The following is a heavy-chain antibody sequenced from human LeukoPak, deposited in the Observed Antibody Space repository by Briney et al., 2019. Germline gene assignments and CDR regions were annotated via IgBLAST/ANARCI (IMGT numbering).Heavy chain of an antibody. V-gene: IGHV1-2*02. CDR2: INPKSGGT. J-gene: IGHJ4*02. CDR1: GYTFIASY. Sequence: GASVKVSCKASGYTFIASYIHWVRQAPGQGLEWMGWINPKSGGTDSAQKFRGRVTMTRDTSITTVYMDLSRLTSDDTAVYFCARVVPFRSGSYYEGHNYYFASWGQGTLVAISS. CDR3: ARVVPFRSGSYYEGHNYYFAS. D-gene: IGHD3-22*01.